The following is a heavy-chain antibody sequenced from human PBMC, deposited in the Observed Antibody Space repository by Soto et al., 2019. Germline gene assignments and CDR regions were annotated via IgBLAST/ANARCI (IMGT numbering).Heavy chain of an antibody. D-gene: IGHD2-2*01. CDR2: VAYDGRSK. CDR1: GFTFSDYA. Sequence: QVQLVESGGGVVQPGRSLRLSCAASGFTFSDYAMHWVRQAPGKGLEWVAVVAYDGRSKYYADSVKGRFTISRDNTRTTVYLQMYSLRDEDTAMYYCARDDILVIPGGSYNYGMDVWGHGTTVTVSS. V-gene: IGHV3-30*04. J-gene: IGHJ6*02. CDR3: ARDDILVIPGGSYNYGMDV.